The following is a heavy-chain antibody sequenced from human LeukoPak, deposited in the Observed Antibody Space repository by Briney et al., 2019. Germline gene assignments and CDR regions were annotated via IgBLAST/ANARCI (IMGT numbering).Heavy chain of an antibody. Sequence: PSQTLSLTCTVSGGSISSGDYYWSWICQPPGKGLEWIGYNYYSGSTYYNPSLKSRVTLSVDTSKNQFSLKLRSVTAADTAVYYCARVGVGGYDWEYYFDYWGQGTLVTVSS. CDR1: GGSISSGDYY. V-gene: IGHV4-30-4*08. CDR2: NYYSGST. D-gene: IGHD5-12*01. J-gene: IGHJ4*02. CDR3: ARVGVGGYDWEYYFDY.